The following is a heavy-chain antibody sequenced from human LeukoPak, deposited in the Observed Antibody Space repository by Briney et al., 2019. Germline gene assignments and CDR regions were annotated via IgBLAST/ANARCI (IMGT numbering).Heavy chain of an antibody. CDR3: ARVAKGRSIATMVRGVGPLDY. CDR2: ISGSGGGT. J-gene: IGHJ4*02. D-gene: IGHD3-10*01. Sequence: GRSLRLSCAASGFTFSSYAMTWVRQGPGKGLEWVSAISGSGGGTYYADSVKGRFTISRDNSKNTQYLQMHSLRAEDTAVYYCARVAKGRSIATMVRGVGPLDYWGQGTLVIFSS. V-gene: IGHV3-23*01. CDR1: GFTFSSYA.